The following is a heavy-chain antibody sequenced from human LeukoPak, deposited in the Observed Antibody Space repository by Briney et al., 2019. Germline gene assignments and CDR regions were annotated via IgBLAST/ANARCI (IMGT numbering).Heavy chain of an antibody. CDR3: ARGGQRFGELLFDY. J-gene: IGHJ4*02. D-gene: IGHD3-10*01. CDR1: GFDFSDYS. CDR2: ISSSSNDI. Sequence: PGGSLRLSCAASGFDFSDYSMNWVRQTTGKGLECVSSISSSSNDIYYADSLKGRFTISRDNAKSSVYLQMNSLGADDTAVYYCARGGQRFGELLFDYWGQGSLVTVSS. V-gene: IGHV3-21*01.